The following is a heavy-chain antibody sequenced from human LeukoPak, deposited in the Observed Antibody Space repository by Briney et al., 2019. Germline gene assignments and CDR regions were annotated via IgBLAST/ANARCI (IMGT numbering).Heavy chain of an antibody. J-gene: IGHJ4*02. CDR3: ARGYCSSTSCYNDY. CDR2: ISYDGSNK. CDR1: GFTFSSYA. Sequence: PGGSLRLSCAASGFTFSSYAMSWVRQAPGKGLEWVAAISYDGSNKFYADSVKGRFTISRDNSKNSLDLQMNSLRAEDTAVYYCARGYCSSTSCYNDYWGREPWSPSPQ. V-gene: IGHV3-30*04. D-gene: IGHD2-2*02.